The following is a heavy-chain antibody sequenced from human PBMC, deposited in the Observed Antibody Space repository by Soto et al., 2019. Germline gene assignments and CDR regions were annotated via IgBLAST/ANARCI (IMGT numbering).Heavy chain of an antibody. CDR3: ARERTPDAFDI. D-gene: IGHD2-15*01. J-gene: IGHJ3*02. CDR1: GFTFSNYE. V-gene: IGHV3-48*03. Sequence: ELQLVESGGGLVQPGGSQRLSCAASGFTFSNYEMNWVRQAPGKGLEWVSYISSSGSTMYYAESVKGRFTISRDNAKNSLYLQMSSLRAEDTAVYYCARERTPDAFDIWGQGTMVTVSS. CDR2: ISSSGSTM.